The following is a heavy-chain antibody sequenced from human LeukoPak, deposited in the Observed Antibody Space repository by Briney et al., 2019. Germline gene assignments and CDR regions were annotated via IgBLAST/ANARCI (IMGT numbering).Heavy chain of an antibody. D-gene: IGHD2-21*01. V-gene: IGHV3-7*01. CDR1: GFSFSSYW. CDR2: IKEDGSEK. Sequence: SGGSLRLSCAASGFSFSSYWMSWVRQAPGKGLEWLANIKEDGSEKYYVDSVKGRFTISRDNAKNSLYLQMNSLRVEDAAVYYCARDRISAISRGWFDPWGQGTLVTVSS. CDR3: ARDRISAISRGWFDP. J-gene: IGHJ5*02.